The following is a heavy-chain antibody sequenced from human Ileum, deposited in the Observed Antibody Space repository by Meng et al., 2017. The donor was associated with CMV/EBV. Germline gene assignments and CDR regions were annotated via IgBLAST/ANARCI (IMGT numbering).Heavy chain of an antibody. Sequence: GGSLRLSCAASGFTFSSYAMGWVRQAPGKGLEWVSVISGSGGSTSYADSVKGRFTISRDNSKNTLYLQMNSLRADDTAVYYCAKGSSGWSYWFDPWGQGTLVTVSS. CDR1: GFTFSSYA. J-gene: IGHJ5*02. CDR2: ISGSGGST. V-gene: IGHV3-23*01. CDR3: AKGSSGWSYWFDP. D-gene: IGHD6-19*01.